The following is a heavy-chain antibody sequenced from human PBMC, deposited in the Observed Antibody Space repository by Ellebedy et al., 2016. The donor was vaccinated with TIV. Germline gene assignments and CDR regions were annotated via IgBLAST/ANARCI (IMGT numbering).Heavy chain of an antibody. Sequence: GESLKISXAASGFTFSSYGMHWVRQAPGKGLEWVAIISDDVSRTFHVDSVKGRFTISRDNSKNTLYLQMNSLRAEDTAFYYCAKDLLRGANHYGADYWGQGILVTVSS. V-gene: IGHV3-30*18. D-gene: IGHD1-14*01. CDR2: ISDDVSRT. CDR3: AKDLLRGANHYGADY. CDR1: GFTFSSYG. J-gene: IGHJ4*02.